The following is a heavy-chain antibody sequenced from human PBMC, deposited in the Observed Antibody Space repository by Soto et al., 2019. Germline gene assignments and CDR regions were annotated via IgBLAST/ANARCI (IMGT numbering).Heavy chain of an antibody. CDR2: FNAGHGNT. CDR3: ARDGYSSGWYGYYYFYYMDV. V-gene: IGHV1-3*01. D-gene: IGHD6-19*01. Sequence: QVQLVQSGAEVKKPGASVKVSCKASGYPFTSYALHWGRQAPGQRLEWMGWFNAGHGNTTSSQKFQGRVNITRETSASTAYMELSSLRSEDTAVYYCARDGYSSGWYGYYYFYYMDVWGKGTTVTVSS. J-gene: IGHJ6*03. CDR1: GYPFTSYA.